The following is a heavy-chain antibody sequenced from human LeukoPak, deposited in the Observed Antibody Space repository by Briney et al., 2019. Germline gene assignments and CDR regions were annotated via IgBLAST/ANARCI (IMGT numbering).Heavy chain of an antibody. CDR2: ISSNGGST. V-gene: IGHV3-64*01. CDR3: ASCPEVGAPSGGSLYFDY. J-gene: IGHJ4*02. Sequence: PGGSLRLSCAASGFTFSTYAMHRVRQAPGKGLEYVSAISSNGGSTYYANSVKGRFSISRDNSKNTLYLQMNSLRAEDTAVYYCASCPEVGAPSGGSLYFDYWGQGTLVTVSS. D-gene: IGHD1-26*01. CDR1: GFTFSTYA.